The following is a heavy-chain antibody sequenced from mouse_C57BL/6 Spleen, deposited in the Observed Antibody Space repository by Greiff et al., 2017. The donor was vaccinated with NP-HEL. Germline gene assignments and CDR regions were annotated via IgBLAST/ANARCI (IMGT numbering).Heavy chain of an antibody. CDR2: IYPGDGDT. D-gene: IGHD1-1*01. Sequence: QVQLQQSGPELVKPGASVKISCKASGYAFSSSWMNWVKQRPGKGLEWIGRIYPGDGDTNYNGKFKGKATLTADKSSSTAYMQLSSLTSEDSAVYFCAREWANYYGSSYDAMDYWGQGTSVTVSS. CDR3: AREWANYYGSSYDAMDY. CDR1: GYAFSSSW. V-gene: IGHV1-82*01. J-gene: IGHJ4*01.